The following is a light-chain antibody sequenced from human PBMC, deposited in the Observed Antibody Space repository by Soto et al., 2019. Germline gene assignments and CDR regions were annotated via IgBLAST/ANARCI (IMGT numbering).Light chain of an antibody. CDR3: QQYNSYPWT. CDR1: QRISRW. J-gene: IGKJ1*01. CDR2: DAS. V-gene: IGKV1-5*01. Sequence: DIQMTQSPSTLSPSVGERVTITCRASQRISRWLAWYQQKPGKAPKLLIYDASSLESGVPSRFSGRGSGTEFTLTISSLQPDDVATYYCQQYNSYPWTFGQGTKVEIK.